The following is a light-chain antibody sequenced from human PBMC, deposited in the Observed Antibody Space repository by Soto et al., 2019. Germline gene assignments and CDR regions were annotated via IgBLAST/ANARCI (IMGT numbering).Light chain of an antibody. CDR1: QSVSNY. CDR3: QHRSSWPPWT. V-gene: IGKV3-11*01. CDR2: DTS. Sequence: EIVLTQSPVTLSLSPGERATLSCRASQSVSNYLAWYQQKPGQAPRLLIYDTSTRATGIPARFSGSGSGPDFTLTVSSLEPEDLAVYYCQHRSSWPPWTFGQGTKVEIK. J-gene: IGKJ1*01.